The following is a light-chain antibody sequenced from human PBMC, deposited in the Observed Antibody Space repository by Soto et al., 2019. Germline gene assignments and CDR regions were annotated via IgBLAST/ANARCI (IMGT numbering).Light chain of an antibody. V-gene: IGKV3-15*01. J-gene: IGKJ1*01. CDR2: AAS. Sequence: ETVMTQSPATLSVSPGERATLSCRASQSVGGDLAWYQQKPGQAPRPLIFAASNRATSVPARFTGSRSGTDFTLTIGSLQSEDFAVYYCQQYSTWPRTFGQGTRVEIK. CDR3: QQYSTWPRT. CDR1: QSVGGD.